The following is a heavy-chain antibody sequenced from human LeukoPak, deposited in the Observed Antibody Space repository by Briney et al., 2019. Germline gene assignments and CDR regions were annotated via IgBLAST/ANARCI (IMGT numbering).Heavy chain of an antibody. J-gene: IGHJ4*02. CDR3: ANDYRSGSFHDF. D-gene: IGHD3-10*01. CDR1: GFAFSSYA. CDR2: ISRRDDYT. Sequence: GGSLRLSCAASGFAFSSYAMSWVRQPPGKGLEWVSVISRRDDYTNYADSVKGRFTISRDNSKNTLYLQMNTLRAEDTAVYYCANDYRSGSFHDFWGQGTLVTVSS. V-gene: IGHV3-23*01.